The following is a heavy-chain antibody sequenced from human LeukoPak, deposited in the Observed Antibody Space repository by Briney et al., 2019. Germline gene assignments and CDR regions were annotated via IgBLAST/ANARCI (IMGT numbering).Heavy chain of an antibody. V-gene: IGHV3-23*01. CDR1: GFTFSSSA. D-gene: IGHD6-19*01. Sequence: PGGSLRLSCAASGFTFSSSAMSWVRQAPGKGLEWVSAISNNGGYTYYADSVKGRFTISRDNSKNTLYLQMNSLRAEDTAVYYCAKQWLFYYWGQGTLVTVSS. CDR3: AKQWLFYY. J-gene: IGHJ4*02. CDR2: ISNNGGYT.